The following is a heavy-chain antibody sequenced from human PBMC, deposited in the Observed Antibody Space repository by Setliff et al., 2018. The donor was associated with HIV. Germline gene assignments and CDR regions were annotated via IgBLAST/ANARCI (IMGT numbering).Heavy chain of an antibody. CDR2: INHDRTT. Sequence: SETLSLTCVVYGGSFSGYYWSWIRQPPGKGLEWIGEINHDRTTNYNPSLKSRVTISVDTSKNQFSLTLNSVTAADTAVYYCARGSRQLTIFGVVFKTNYYFMDVWGKGTAVPSP. J-gene: IGHJ6*03. CDR3: ARGSRQLTIFGVVFKTNYYFMDV. CDR1: GGSFSGYY. D-gene: IGHD3-3*01. V-gene: IGHV4-34*01.